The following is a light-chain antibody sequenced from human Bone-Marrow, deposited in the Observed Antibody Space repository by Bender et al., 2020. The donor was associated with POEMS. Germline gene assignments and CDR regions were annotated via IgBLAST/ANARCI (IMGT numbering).Light chain of an antibody. CDR3: QSFDSSLSGSMT. J-gene: IGLJ2*01. V-gene: IGLV1-40*01. Sequence: QSVLTQPPSVSGAPGQRVTISCTGSSSNTGSGYDINWYQQLPGTAPKLLIYAYSNRRSGVPDRFSGSKSGTSASLAITGLQAEDEAVYYCQSFDSSLSGSMTFGGGTKLTVL. CDR1: SSNTGSGYD. CDR2: AYS.